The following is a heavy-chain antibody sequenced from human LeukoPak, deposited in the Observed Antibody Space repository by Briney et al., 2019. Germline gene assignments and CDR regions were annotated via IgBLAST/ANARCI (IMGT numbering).Heavy chain of an antibody. J-gene: IGHJ4*02. V-gene: IGHV3-23*01. CDR3: AKDLDVDTAMVVFDY. D-gene: IGHD5-18*01. CDR2: ISGSGGST. Sequence: PGGSLRPSCAASGFTFSSYAMSWVRQAPGKGLEWVSAISGSGGSTYYADSVKGRFTISRDNSKNTLYLQMNSLRAEDTAVYYCAKDLDVDTAMVVFDYWGQGTLVTVSS. CDR1: GFTFSSYA.